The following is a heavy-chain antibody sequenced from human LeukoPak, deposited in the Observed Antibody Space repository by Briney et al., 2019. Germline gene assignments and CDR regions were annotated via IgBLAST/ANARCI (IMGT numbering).Heavy chain of an antibody. D-gene: IGHD2-21*01. V-gene: IGHV4-4*09. CDR2: IHPRGNT. CDR1: GGSLSGDY. Sequence: SETLSLTCTVSGGSLSGDYWSWIRQPPGRTLEYLGYIHPRGNTNYNPPLENRLTLSINTAHNQFSLELTSVTAADTAVYFCARLKVRVIESFFDFWGQGALVTVSS. J-gene: IGHJ4*02. CDR3: ARLKVRVIESFFDF.